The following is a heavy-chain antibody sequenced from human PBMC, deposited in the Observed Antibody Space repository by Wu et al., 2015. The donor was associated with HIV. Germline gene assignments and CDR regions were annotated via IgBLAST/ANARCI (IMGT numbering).Heavy chain of an antibody. J-gene: IGHJ6*01. V-gene: IGHV1-69*12. Sequence: QVQLVQSGAEVRKPGSSVKVSCKASGYTFSNYGISWVRQDSAQGLEWMGGIINGKADYARNFQGRITITADESTRTVYMELSRLRYEDTAVYFCVRLNYAVVRASSVDV. D-gene: IGHD2-2*01. CDR1: GYTFSNYG. CDR3: VRLNYAVVRASSVDV. CDR2: IINGKA.